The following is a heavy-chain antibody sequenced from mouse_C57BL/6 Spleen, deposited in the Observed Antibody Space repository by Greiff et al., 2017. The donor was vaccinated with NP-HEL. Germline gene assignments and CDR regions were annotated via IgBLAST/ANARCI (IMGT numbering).Heavy chain of an antibody. CDR3: TRDKNYSNYWIYAMDY. J-gene: IGHJ4*01. CDR1: GFTFSSYA. Sequence: EVKLVESGEGLVKPGGSLKLSCAASGFTFSSYAMSWVRQTPEKRLEWVAYISSGGDYIYYADTVKGRFTISRDNARNTLYLQKSSLKSEDTAMYYCTRDKNYSNYWIYAMDYWGQGTSVTVSS. V-gene: IGHV5-9-1*02. D-gene: IGHD2-5*01. CDR2: ISSGGDYI.